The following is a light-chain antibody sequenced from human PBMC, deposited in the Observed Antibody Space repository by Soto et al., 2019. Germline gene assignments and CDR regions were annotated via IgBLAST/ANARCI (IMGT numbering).Light chain of an antibody. CDR2: EVS. V-gene: IGLV2-8*01. Sequence: QSVLTQPPSASGSPGQSVTIPCTGTYSDIGAYNYVSWYQQRPGEAPKLIIYEVSKRPSGVPDRFSGSTDASSNSASLTISGLQTEDEADYYCQSYDADFVIFGGGTKLTVL. J-gene: IGLJ2*01. CDR3: QSYDADFVI. CDR1: YSDIGAYNY.